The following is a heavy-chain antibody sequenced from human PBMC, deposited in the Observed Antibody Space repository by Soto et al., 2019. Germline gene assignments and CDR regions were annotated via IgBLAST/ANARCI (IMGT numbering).Heavy chain of an antibody. Sequence: HPGGSLRLSCVGSGFDFDDHAMSWVRQAPGKGLEWVSGISWNGAFTGYANSVRGRFTISRDDAKNSLFLQMNSLRPEDTAFYYCTRDIFRTITTVDFWGQGTLVTVSS. CDR3: TRDIFRTITTVDF. CDR1: GFDFDDHA. D-gene: IGHD4-4*01. J-gene: IGHJ4*02. CDR2: ISWNGAFT. V-gene: IGHV3-9*01.